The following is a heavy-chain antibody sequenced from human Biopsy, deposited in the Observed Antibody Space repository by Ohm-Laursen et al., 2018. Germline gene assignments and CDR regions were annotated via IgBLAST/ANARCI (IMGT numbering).Heavy chain of an antibody. J-gene: IGHJ3*02. CDR1: AGSINSYY. CDR3: ARGTGRYYVYGAFDI. Sequence: SETLSLTCTVSAGSINSYYWNWIRQPAGQGLEWIGRIYTSGSPNYNISLVSRVTMSVNTSKYQFPLSLRSVAAADTAGYYCARGTGRYYVYGAFDIWGQGTVVTVSS. CDR2: IYTSGSP. D-gene: IGHD1-26*01. V-gene: IGHV4-4*07.